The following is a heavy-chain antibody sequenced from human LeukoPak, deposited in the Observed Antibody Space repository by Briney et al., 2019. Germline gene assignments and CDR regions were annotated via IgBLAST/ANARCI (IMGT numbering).Heavy chain of an antibody. CDR3: ARRAGEAITYYYWDYYYYMDV. D-gene: IGHD3-10*01. CDR2: IYYSGST. CDR1: GGSISSSNYY. Sequence: SETLSLTCTVSGGSISSSNYYWGWIRQPPGKGLECIGSIYYSGSTYYNPSLKSRVSISVDTSKNQFSLKLSSVTAADTAVYYCARRAGEAITYYYWDYYYYMDVWGKGTTVTISS. J-gene: IGHJ6*03. V-gene: IGHV4-39*01.